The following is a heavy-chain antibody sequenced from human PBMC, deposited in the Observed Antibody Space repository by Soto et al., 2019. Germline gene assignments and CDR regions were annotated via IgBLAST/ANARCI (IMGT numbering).Heavy chain of an antibody. Sequence: PSETLSLTCTVSGGSISSYYWSWIRHPPGKGLEWIGYIYYSGSTNYNPSLKSRVTISVDTSKNQFSLKLSSVTAADTAVYYCARDRPFQEQQLVLPGAFDIWGQGTMVTVSS. V-gene: IGHV4-59*01. CDR1: GGSISSYY. CDR3: ARDRPFQEQQLVLPGAFDI. CDR2: IYYSGST. D-gene: IGHD6-13*01. J-gene: IGHJ3*02.